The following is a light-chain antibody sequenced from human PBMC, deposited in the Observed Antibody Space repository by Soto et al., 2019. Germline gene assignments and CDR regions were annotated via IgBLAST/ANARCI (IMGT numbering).Light chain of an antibody. V-gene: IGLV1-44*01. Sequence: QLVLTQPPSASETPRQTVSISCSGSNSNIASNTVNWYQHLPGTAPKLLIYYNNQRPSGVPDRFSGSKSGTSASLAISGLQSEDESDYYCAAWDDTLKRYVFGTGTKVTVL. CDR2: YNN. J-gene: IGLJ1*01. CDR3: AAWDDTLKRYV. CDR1: NSNIASNT.